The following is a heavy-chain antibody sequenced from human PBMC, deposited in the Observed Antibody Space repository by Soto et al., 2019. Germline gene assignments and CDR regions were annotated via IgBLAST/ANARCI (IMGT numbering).Heavy chain of an antibody. Sequence: GGSLRLSYAASGFTFSSYAMSWVRQAPGKGLEWVSAISGSGGSTYYADSVKGRFTISRDNSKNTLYLQMNSLRAEDTAVYYCAAAAGIYYSYGMDVWGQGTTGTVSS. CDR2: ISGSGGST. CDR1: GFTFSSYA. D-gene: IGHD6-13*01. CDR3: AAAAGIYYSYGMDV. J-gene: IGHJ6*02. V-gene: IGHV3-23*01.